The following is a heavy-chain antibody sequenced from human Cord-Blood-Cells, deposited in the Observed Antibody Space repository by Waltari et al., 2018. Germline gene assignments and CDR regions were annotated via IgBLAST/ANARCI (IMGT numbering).Heavy chain of an antibody. J-gene: IGHJ3*02. CDR3: ARRMVTGSYYLAFDI. CDR2: IYYSGST. CDR1: GGSISSSSYY. Sequence: QLQLQESGPGLVKPSETLSLTCTVSGGSISSSSYYWGWIRQPPGKGREWIGSIYYSGSTYHNPSLKSRVTISVDTSKNQFSLKLSSVTAADTAVYYCARRMVTGSYYLAFDIWGQGTMVTVSS. V-gene: IGHV4-39*01. D-gene: IGHD3-10*01.